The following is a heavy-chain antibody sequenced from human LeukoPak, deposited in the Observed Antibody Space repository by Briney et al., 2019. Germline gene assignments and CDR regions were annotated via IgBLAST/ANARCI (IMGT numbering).Heavy chain of an antibody. CDR3: AIGGGISTPGH. CDR1: GLTFRNTA. D-gene: IGHD6-13*01. J-gene: IGHJ4*02. CDR2: ISGSGGST. Sequence: LGGSLRLSCAASGLTFRNTAMSWVRQAPGKGLEWVSSISGSGGSTYYADFVRGRFSISRDNSKNTLSLQMNSLTAEDTAIYYCAIGGGISTPGHWGQGTLVTVSS. V-gene: IGHV3-23*01.